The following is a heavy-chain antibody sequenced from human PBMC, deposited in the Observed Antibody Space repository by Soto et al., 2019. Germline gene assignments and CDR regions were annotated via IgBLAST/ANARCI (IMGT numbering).Heavy chain of an antibody. CDR1: GFTFSSYA. CDR3: AKAFFRGLGDYYANFDY. CDR2: ISGSGGST. V-gene: IGHV3-23*01. D-gene: IGHD4-17*01. J-gene: IGHJ4*02. Sequence: PGGSLRLSCAASGFTFSSYAMSWVRQAPGKGLEWVSAISGSGGSTYYADSVKGRFTIPRDNSKNTLYLQMNSLRAEDTAVYYCAKAFFRGLGDYYANFDYWGQGTLVTVSS.